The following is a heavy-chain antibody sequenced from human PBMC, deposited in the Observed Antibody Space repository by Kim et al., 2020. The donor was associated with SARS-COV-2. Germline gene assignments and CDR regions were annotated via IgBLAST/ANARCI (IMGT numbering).Heavy chain of an antibody. CDR2: IRSKAYGGTT. CDR3: NGGYYKIDY. D-gene: IGHD3-22*01. Sequence: GGSLRLSCTASGFTFGDYAMSWVRQAPGKGLEWVGFIRSKAYGGTTEYAASVKGRFTISRDDSKSIAYLQMNSLKTEDTAVYYCNGGYYKIDYWGQGTLVTVSS. J-gene: IGHJ4*02. CDR1: GFTFGDYA. V-gene: IGHV3-49*04.